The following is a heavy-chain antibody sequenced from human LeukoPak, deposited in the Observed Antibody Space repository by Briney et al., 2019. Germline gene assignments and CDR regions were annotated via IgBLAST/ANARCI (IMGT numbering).Heavy chain of an antibody. D-gene: IGHD6-13*01. J-gene: IGHJ4*02. CDR2: ISYDGSNK. CDR1: GFTFSSYA. Sequence: PGRSLRLSCAASGFTFSSYAMHWVRQAPGKGLEWVAVISYDGSNKYYADSVKGRFAISRDNSKNTLYLQMNSLRAEDTAVYYCAREGAAAGKPFGYWGQGTLVTVSS. V-gene: IGHV3-30*09. CDR3: AREGAAAGKPFGY.